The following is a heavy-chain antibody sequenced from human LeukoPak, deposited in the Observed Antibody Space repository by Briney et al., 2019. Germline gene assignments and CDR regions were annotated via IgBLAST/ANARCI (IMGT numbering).Heavy chain of an antibody. CDR2: IYYSGST. V-gene: IGHV4-39*01. D-gene: IGHD2-2*01. CDR1: GFTFSSYAMH. J-gene: IGHJ5*02. CDR3: AGPSPAAGWFDP. Sequence: LRLSCAASGFTFSSYAMHWVRQPPGKGLEWIGSIYYSGSTYYNPSLKSRVTISVDTSKNQFSLKLSSVTAADTAVYYCAGPSPAAGWFDPWGQGTLVTVSS.